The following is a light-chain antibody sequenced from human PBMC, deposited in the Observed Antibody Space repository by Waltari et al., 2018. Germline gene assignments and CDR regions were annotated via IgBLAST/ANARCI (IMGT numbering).Light chain of an antibody. J-gene: IGLJ3*02. CDR3: NSYTTDRTWV. CDR1: SSDIVGYNY. CDR2: DVS. V-gene: IGLV2-14*03. Sequence: QSALTQPASVSGSLGQSITISCTGTSSDIVGYNYVSWYQHHPGKAPKLIIFDVSTRSSGTSIRSSGSKSGNTAALTISGLQAEDDADYVCNSYTTDRTWVFDGWTKLTVL.